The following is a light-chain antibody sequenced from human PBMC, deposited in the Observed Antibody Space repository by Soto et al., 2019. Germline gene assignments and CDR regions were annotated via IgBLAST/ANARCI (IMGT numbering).Light chain of an antibody. J-gene: IGLJ1*01. CDR1: SRYVGGYNY. V-gene: IGLV2-14*01. Sequence: QSVLTQPASVSGSPGPSVTISCTGTSRYVGGYNYVSWYQQHPGKAPKHMIYDVSNRPPGVTIRFSSSKSGNTASLTISGRQAEAEADYYCSSYTSSSTPYVFGTGTKVTVL. CDR3: SSYTSSSTPYV. CDR2: DVS.